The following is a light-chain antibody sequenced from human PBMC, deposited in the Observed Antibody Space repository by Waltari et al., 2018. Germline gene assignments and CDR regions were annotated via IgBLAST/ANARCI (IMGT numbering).Light chain of an antibody. CDR3: EQYNNWPPGT. CDR2: GAS. Sequence: EIVMTHSPATLSVSLGERATISCRASQIVSSNLAWYQQKPGQAPRLLIYGASTRATGIPARFSGSGSGTEFTLTISSLQSEDFAVYYCEQYNNWPPGTFGQGTKVEIK. J-gene: IGKJ1*01. V-gene: IGKV3D-15*01. CDR1: QIVSSN.